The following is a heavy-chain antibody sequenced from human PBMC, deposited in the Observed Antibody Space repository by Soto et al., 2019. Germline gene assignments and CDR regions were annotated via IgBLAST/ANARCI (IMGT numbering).Heavy chain of an antibody. J-gene: IGHJ5*02. CDR1: GGSISSGGYY. V-gene: IGHV4-31*03. D-gene: IGHD2-2*01. CDR3: ARAYCSSTSCYFSTTNWFDP. CDR2: IYYSGST. Sequence: SETLSLTCTVSGGSISSGGYYWSWIRQHPGKGLEWIGYIYYSGSTYYNPSLKSRVTISVDTSKNQFSLKLSSVTAADTAVYYCARAYCSSTSCYFSTTNWFDPWGQGTLVTVSS.